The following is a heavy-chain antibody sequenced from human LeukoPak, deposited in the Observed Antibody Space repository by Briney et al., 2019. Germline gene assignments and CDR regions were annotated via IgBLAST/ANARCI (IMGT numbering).Heavy chain of an antibody. V-gene: IGHV1-18*01. D-gene: IGHD4-23*01. CDR2: ISAYNGNT. Sequence: ASVKVSCKASGGTFSSYAIGWVRQAPGQGLEWMGWISAYNGNTNYAQKLQGRVTMTTDTSTSTAYMELRSLRSDDTAVYYCASAIDYGGNSGYFQHWGQGTLVTVSS. CDR3: ASAIDYGGNSGYFQH. J-gene: IGHJ1*01. CDR1: GGTFSSYA.